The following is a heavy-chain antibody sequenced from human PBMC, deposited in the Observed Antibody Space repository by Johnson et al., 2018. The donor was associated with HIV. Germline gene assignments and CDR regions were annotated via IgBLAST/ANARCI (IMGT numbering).Heavy chain of an antibody. CDR1: GFTFSSYG. CDR2: IRYDGSNQ. J-gene: IGHJ3*02. V-gene: IGHV3-30*02. CDR3: AKDKFLKGIIGNALDI. Sequence: QVQLVESGGGVVQPGRSLRLSCAASGFTFSSYGMHWVRQAPGKGLEWVAFIRYDGSNQYYVDSVKGRFTISRDNSKNTLYLQMNSLRAEDASVYHWAKDKFLKGIIGNALDIWGQGTMVTVSS. D-gene: IGHD2/OR15-2a*01.